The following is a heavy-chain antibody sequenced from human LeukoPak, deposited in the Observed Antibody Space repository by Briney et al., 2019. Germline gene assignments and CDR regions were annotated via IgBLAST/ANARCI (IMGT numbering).Heavy chain of an antibody. J-gene: IGHJ5*02. Sequence: SVKVSCKASGGTFSSYAISWVRQAPGQGLEWMGRIIPIFGIANYAQKFQGRVTITADKSTSTAYMEPSSLRSEDTAVYYCARGEIVVVPAAYAWFDPWGQGTLVTVSS. V-gene: IGHV1-69*04. CDR2: IIPIFGIA. CDR3: ARGEIVVVPAAYAWFDP. D-gene: IGHD2-2*01. CDR1: GGTFSSYA.